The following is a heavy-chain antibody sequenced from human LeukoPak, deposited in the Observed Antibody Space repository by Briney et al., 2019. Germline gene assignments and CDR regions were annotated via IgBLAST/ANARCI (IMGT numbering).Heavy chain of an antibody. J-gene: IGHJ6*03. CDR3: ARDMVGGYYYMDV. Sequence: GGSLRLSCAASGFTFDDYAMHWVRQAPGKGLEWVSGISWNSGSIGYADSVKGRFTISRDNAKNSLYLQMNSLRAEDTALYYCARDMVGGYYYMDVWGKGTTVTVSS. CDR1: GFTFDDYA. D-gene: IGHD4-23*01. CDR2: ISWNSGSI. V-gene: IGHV3-9*01.